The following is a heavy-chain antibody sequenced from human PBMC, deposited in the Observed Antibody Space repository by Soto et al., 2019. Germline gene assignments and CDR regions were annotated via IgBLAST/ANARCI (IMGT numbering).Heavy chain of an antibody. Sequence: ASVKVSCKASGYSFTGYYVHWVRQAPGQGLEWMGWINPNSGSTNYSQKFQGWVTVTRDTSINTAYLELSRLTSDDTAVYYCARCPYSYGYRIHFDLWGQGSLVTVSS. CDR3: ARCPYSYGYRIHFDL. CDR2: INPNSGST. CDR1: GYSFTGYY. D-gene: IGHD5-18*01. V-gene: IGHV1-2*04. J-gene: IGHJ4*02.